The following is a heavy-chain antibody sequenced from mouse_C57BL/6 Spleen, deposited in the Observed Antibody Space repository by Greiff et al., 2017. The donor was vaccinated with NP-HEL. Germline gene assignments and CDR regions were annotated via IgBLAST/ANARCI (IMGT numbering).Heavy chain of an antibody. CDR3: ARTGTGWYFDV. D-gene: IGHD4-1*01. CDR2: IYPGSGNT. J-gene: IGHJ1*03. CDR1: GYSFTSYY. V-gene: IGHV1-66*01. Sequence: QVQLQQSGPELVKPGASVKISCKASGYSFTSYYIHWVKQRPGQGLEWIGWIYPGSGNTKYNEKFKGKATLTADTSSSTAYMQLSSLTSEDSAVYYCARTGTGWYFDVWGTGTTVTVSS.